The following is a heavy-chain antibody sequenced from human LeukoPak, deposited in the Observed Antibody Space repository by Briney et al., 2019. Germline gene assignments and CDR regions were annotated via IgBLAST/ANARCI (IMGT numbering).Heavy chain of an antibody. CDR2: ISGSGGST. V-gene: IGHV3-23*01. Sequence: LAGGSLRLSCAASGFTFSSYAMSWVRQAPGKGLEWVSAISGSGGSTYYADSVKGRFTISRDNAKNSLYLQMSSLRAEDTAIYYCARALYNRGWYPDYFDSWGQGTLVTVSS. J-gene: IGHJ4*02. CDR1: GFTFSSYA. CDR3: ARALYNRGWYPDYFDS. D-gene: IGHD6-19*01.